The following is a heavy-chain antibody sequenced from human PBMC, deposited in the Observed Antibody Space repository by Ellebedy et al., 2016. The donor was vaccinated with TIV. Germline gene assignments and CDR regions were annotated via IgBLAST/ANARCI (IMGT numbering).Heavy chain of an antibody. CDR1: GFTFSNYG. V-gene: IGHV3-30*18. CDR3: AKGISGYYYPHFDY. D-gene: IGHD5-12*01. Sequence: GESLEISCAASGFTFSNYGMHWVRQAPGKGLEWVAVISFDGGNANYADSVHGRFTISRDNSKNTLYLQMNSLRAEDTAVYYCAKGISGYYYPHFDYWGQGILATVSS. CDR2: ISFDGGNA. J-gene: IGHJ4*02.